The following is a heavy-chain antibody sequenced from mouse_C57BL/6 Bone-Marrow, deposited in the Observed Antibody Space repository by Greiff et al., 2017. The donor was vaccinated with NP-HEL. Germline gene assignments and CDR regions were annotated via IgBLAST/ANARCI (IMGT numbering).Heavy chain of an antibody. CDR1: GYAFSSSW. V-gene: IGHV1-82*01. CDR2: IYPGDGDT. J-gene: IGHJ1*03. Sequence: LQESGPELVKPGASVKISCKASGYAFSSSWMNWVKQRPGKGLEWIGRIYPGDGDTNYNGKFKGKATLTADKSSSTAYMQLSSLTSEDSAVYFCANSSYDYWYFDVWGTGTTVTVSS. CDR3: ANSSYDYWYFDV. D-gene: IGHD1-1*01.